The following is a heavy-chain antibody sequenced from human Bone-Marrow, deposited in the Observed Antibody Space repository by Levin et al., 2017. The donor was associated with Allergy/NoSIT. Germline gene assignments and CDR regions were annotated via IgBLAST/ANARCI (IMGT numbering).Heavy chain of an antibody. V-gene: IGHV4-59*01. CDR1: GGSIRNFY. Sequence: PSETLSLTCTVSGGSIRNFYWSWIRQPPGKRLEWIGYIYYSGSTNYNPSLQSRVTISVDTSKNQFSLKLTSVTAADTAVYYCARITHYDDGSSDYDPGYCFAFWGQGALVPVSS. J-gene: IGHJ4*02. CDR3: ARITHYDDGSSDYDPGYCFAF. D-gene: IGHD3-22*01. CDR2: IYYSGST.